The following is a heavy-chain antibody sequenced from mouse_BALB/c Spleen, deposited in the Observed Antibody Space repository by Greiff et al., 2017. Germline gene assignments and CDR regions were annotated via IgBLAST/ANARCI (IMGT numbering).Heavy chain of an antibody. Sequence: VQLQQSGPELEKPAPSVSISCNVSGYSFTGDNMNWVKQRNGKSLELIGNIDPYYGGTSYYHKFIGKATFTVGKSSSTAYMQHKSLTSEDSTVNYCATTIYYDNYDYDMDYWGQGTSVTVSA. D-gene: IGHD2-1*01. J-gene: IGHJ4*01. CDR2: IDPYYGGT. CDR1: GYSFTGDN. V-gene: IGHV1-39*01. CDR3: ATTIYYDNYDYDMDY.